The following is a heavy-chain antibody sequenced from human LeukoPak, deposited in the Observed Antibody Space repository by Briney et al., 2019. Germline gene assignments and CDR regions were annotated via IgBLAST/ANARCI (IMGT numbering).Heavy chain of an antibody. J-gene: IGHJ3*02. V-gene: IGHV4-34*01. D-gene: IGHD1-26*01. Sequence: PSETLSLTCAVYGGSFSGYYWSWIRQPPGKGLEWIGEINHSGSTNYNPSLKGRVTISVDTSKNQFSLKLSSVTAADTAVHYCARAKGSYNSGAFDIWGQGTMVTVSS. CDR2: INHSGST. CDR3: ARAKGSYNSGAFDI. CDR1: GGSFSGYY.